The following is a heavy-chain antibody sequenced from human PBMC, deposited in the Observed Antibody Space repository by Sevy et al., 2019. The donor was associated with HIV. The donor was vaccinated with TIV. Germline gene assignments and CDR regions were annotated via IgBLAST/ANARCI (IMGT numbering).Heavy chain of an antibody. D-gene: IGHD4-17*01. CDR2: ITDSGGDT. J-gene: IGHJ4*02. CDR1: GFTFSNYA. V-gene: IGHV3-23*01. CDR3: VREGPYGDSSFDY. Sequence: GGSLRLSCVASGFTFSNYAMSWVRQAPGKGLEWVSAITDSGGDTFYRASVKGRFTISRDKSKNTVSLQMNCLRAEDTAKYYCVREGPYGDSSFDYWGQGTLVTV.